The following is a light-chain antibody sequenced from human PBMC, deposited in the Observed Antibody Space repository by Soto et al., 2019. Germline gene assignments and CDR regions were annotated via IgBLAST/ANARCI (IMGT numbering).Light chain of an antibody. CDR1: GSNIGAGYD. J-gene: IGLJ2*01. CDR2: ANS. Sequence: QSVLTQPPSVSGAPGQRVTISCTGSGSNIGAGYDVHWYQQLPGAAPKLLIFANSNRPSGVPDRFSGSQSGTSASLAITGLQAEDEADYYCQCFDSTLSGSLFGGGTKLTVL. V-gene: IGLV1-40*01. CDR3: QCFDSTLSGSL.